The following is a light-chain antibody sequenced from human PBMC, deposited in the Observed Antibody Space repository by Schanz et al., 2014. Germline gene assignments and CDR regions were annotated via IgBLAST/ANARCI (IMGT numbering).Light chain of an antibody. CDR1: QSVSTY. Sequence: EIVMTQSPVTLSVSPGERATLSCRASQSVSTYLAWYQQKPGQAPRLLIYGAYSRATGIPDRFSGSGSGTDFTLTISRLEPEDFAVYYCQQRSNWPPMYSFGQGTKLEIK. CDR3: QQRSNWPPMYS. J-gene: IGKJ2*03. V-gene: IGKV3D-20*02. CDR2: GAY.